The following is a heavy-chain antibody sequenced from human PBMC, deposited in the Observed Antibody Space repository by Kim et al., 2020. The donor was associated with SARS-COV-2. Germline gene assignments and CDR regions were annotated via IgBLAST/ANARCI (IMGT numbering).Heavy chain of an antibody. J-gene: IGHJ4*02. CDR2: IYYSGST. D-gene: IGHD2-8*01. CDR1: GGSISSYY. V-gene: IGHV4-59*13. Sequence: SETLSLTCTVSGGSISSYYWSWIRQPPGKGLEWIGYIYYSGSTNYNPSLKSRVTISVDTSKNQFSLKLSSVTAADTAVYYCARGVANGALGWSWGYWGQGTLVTVSS. CDR3: ARGVANGALGWSWGY.